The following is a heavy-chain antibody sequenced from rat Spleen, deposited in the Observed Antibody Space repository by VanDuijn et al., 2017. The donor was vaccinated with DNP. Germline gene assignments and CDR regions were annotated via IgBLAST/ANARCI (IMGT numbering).Heavy chain of an antibody. CDR3: AKGPNYGGWNDYFDY. CDR2: ISNSGVST. D-gene: IGHD1-11*01. CDR1: GFTFSNYG. Sequence: EVQLVESDGGLVQPGRSMKLSCAAFGFTFSNYGMAWVRQAPTKGLEWVASISNSGVSTYYRDSVKGRFTISRDNGQNTLYLQMSKVGSEDTAIYYCAKGPNYGGWNDYFDYWGQGVMVTVSS. J-gene: IGHJ2*01. V-gene: IGHV5S13*01.